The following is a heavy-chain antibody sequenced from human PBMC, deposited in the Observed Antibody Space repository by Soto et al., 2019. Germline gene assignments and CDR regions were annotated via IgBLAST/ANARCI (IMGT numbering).Heavy chain of an antibody. CDR2: IDPSDSYT. J-gene: IGHJ5*02. Sequence: GESLKISCKGSGYSFTSYWISWVRQMPGKGLEWMGRIDPSDSYTNYSPSFQGHVTISADKSISTAYLQWSSLKASDTAMYYCARQGYRSSWYRQCFDPWGQGTLVTVSS. V-gene: IGHV5-10-1*01. CDR3: ARQGYRSSWYRQCFDP. CDR1: GYSFTSYW. D-gene: IGHD6-13*01.